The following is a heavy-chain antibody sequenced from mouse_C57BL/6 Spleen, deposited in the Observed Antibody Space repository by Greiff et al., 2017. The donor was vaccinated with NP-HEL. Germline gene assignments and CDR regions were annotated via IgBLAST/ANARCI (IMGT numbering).Heavy chain of an antibody. CDR2: IHPNSGST. CDR1: GYTFTSYW. D-gene: IGHD1-1*02. CDR3: ASYGPRDFWFAY. J-gene: IGHJ3*01. V-gene: IGHV1-64*01. Sequence: QVQLQQPGAELVKPGASVKLSCKASGYTFTSYWMHWVKQRPGQGLEWIGMIHPNSGSTNYNEKFKSKATLTVDKSSSTAYMQLSSLTSEDSAVYYCASYGPRDFWFAYWGQGTLVTVSA.